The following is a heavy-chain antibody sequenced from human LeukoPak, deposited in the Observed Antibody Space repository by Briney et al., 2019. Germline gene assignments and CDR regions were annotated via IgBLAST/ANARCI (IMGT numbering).Heavy chain of an antibody. Sequence: GESLKISCKGSGYRFTTHWIGWVRQMPGKDLEWMGITYPGDSDTRYSPSFQGQVTISADKSISTAYLQWSSLKASDTAMYYCARHIAPGYTSGWYFDSWGQGTLVTVSS. V-gene: IGHV5-51*01. CDR2: TYPGDSDT. CDR3: ARHIAPGYTSGWYFDS. D-gene: IGHD6-19*01. CDR1: GYRFTTHW. J-gene: IGHJ4*02.